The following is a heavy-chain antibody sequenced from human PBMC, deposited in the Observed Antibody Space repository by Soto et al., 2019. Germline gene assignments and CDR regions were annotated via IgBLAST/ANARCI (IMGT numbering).Heavy chain of an antibody. CDR1: GFTFSSYG. CDR3: ARDGAVPNYYDSSGGDY. V-gene: IGHV3-33*01. J-gene: IGHJ4*02. Sequence: GSLRLSCAASGFTFSSYGMHWVRQAPGKGLEWVAVIWYDGSNKYYADSVKGRFTISRDNSKNTLYLQMNSLRAEDTAVYYCARDGAVPNYYDSSGGDYWGQGTLVTVSS. D-gene: IGHD3-22*01. CDR2: IWYDGSNK.